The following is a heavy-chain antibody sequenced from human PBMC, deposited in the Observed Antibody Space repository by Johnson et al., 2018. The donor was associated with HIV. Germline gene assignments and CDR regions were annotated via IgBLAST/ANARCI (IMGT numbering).Heavy chain of an antibody. CDR3: SRDQSNGWNRGAFDI. CDR1: GFTFDDYG. CDR2: INWNGGKT. V-gene: IGHV3-20*04. Sequence: VQLVESGGGVVRPGGSLRLSCAASGFTFDDYGMSWVRQAPGKGLEWVSGINWNGGKTAYADSVKGRFTISRDNAKNTLYLHMNSLRAEDTAVYYCSRDQSNGWNRGAFDIWGQGTMVTVSS. J-gene: IGHJ3*02. D-gene: IGHD6-19*01.